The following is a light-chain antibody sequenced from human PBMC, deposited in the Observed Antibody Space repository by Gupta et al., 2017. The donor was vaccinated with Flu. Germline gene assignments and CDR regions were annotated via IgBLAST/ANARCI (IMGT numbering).Light chain of an antibody. J-gene: IGLJ1*01. CDR2: ADS. Sequence: YELTRPPSVSLSPGQTARLTCCGDALPKKYGYWYRQTSGQAPVVVIYADSKRPSESPEGVAGSSSGTMDTFTISGAQGEDEWADDWYSRGSSDNQNSVFGNGTKVTVL. CDR1: ALPKKY. V-gene: IGLV3-10*01. CDR3: YSRGSSDNQNSV.